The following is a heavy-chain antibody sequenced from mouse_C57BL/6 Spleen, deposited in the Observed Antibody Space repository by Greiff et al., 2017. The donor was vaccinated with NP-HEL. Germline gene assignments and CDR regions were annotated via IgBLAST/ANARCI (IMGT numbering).Heavy chain of an antibody. D-gene: IGHD1-1*01. Sequence: QVQLQQPGAELVRPGTSVKLSCKASGYTFTSYWMHWVKQRPGQGLEWIGVIDPSDSYTNYNQKFKGKATLTVDTSSSTAYMQLSSLTSEDSAVYYCARRDTTGDWGQGTTLTVSS. CDR2: IDPSDSYT. CDR1: GYTFTSYW. V-gene: IGHV1-59*01. CDR3: ARRDTTGD. J-gene: IGHJ2*01.